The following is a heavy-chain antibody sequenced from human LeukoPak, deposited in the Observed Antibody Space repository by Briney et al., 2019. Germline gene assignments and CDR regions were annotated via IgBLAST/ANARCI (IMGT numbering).Heavy chain of an antibody. CDR3: ARDSMSYDFWSGYYSAQKYSYYFDY. CDR2: ISCDGSNK. D-gene: IGHD3-3*01. Sequence: GGSLRLSCAASGFTFSSYWMSWVRQAPGKGLEWVAVISCDGSNKYYADSVKGRFTISRDNSKNTLYLQMNSLRAEDTAVYYCARDSMSYDFWSGYYSAQKYSYYFDYWGQGTLVTVSS. CDR1: GFTFSSYW. V-gene: IGHV3-30*03. J-gene: IGHJ4*02.